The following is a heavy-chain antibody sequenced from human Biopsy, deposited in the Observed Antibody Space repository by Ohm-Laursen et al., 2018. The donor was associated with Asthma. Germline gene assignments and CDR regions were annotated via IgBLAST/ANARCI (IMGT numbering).Heavy chain of an antibody. CDR3: ARGWNCGGDCYSLDS. CDR2: IYRNGDT. D-gene: IGHD2-21*02. V-gene: IGHV4-30-2*06. J-gene: IGHJ4*02. Sequence: PSETLSLTCAVSGDSIDSGDYSWTWIRQSPGVGLEWIGYIYRNGDTYYNPTLKNRVTISIDTSKNQFSLRLRSVTAADTAVYYCARGWNCGGDCYSLDSWGQGTLVTVSS. CDR1: GDSIDSGDYS.